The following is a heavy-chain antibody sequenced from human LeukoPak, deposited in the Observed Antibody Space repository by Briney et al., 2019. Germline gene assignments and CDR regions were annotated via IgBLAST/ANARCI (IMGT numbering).Heavy chain of an antibody. J-gene: IGHJ5*02. CDR1: GGSISSNTHY. Sequence: KPSETLSLTCTISGGSISSNTHYWAWIRQFPGKGLEWIGSIYYSGSTHYNPSLKCRVTISVDTSKNQFSLKLRYVTVADTALYYCARNCTADNDVSRRDKWFDPWGPGALVTVSS. D-gene: IGHD2-8*02. CDR2: IYYSGST. CDR3: ARNCTADNDVSRRDKWFDP. V-gene: IGHV4-39*07.